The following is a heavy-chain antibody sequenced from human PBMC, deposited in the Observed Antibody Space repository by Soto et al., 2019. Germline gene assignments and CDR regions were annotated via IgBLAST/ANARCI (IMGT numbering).Heavy chain of an antibody. CDR1: GYTFNSYA. Sequence: ASVKVSCEEPGYTFNSYAKHWVRQAPGQRLEWMGWINAGNGNTKYSQKFQGRVTITRDTSASTAYMELSSLRSEDTAVYYSDRTSIHATPLSYCGPGSLDPVSS. D-gene: IGHD2-15*01. V-gene: IGHV1-3*01. J-gene: IGHJ4*02. CDR3: DRTSIHATPLSY. CDR2: INAGNGNT.